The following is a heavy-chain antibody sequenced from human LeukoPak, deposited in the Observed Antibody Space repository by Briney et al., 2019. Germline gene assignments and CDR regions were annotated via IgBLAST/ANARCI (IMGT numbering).Heavy chain of an antibody. J-gene: IGHJ4*02. V-gene: IGHV1-18*01. CDR3: ARGGRGNFDY. D-gene: IGHD3-10*01. CDR1: GYTFTTYH. Sequence: ASVKVSCKASGYTFTTYHLNWVRQAPGQGLEWMGRINAYNGNTNYEQKLQGRVIMTTDTSTSTVYMELRSLRSDDTAVYYCARGGRGNFDYWGQGTLVTVSS. CDR2: INAYNGNT.